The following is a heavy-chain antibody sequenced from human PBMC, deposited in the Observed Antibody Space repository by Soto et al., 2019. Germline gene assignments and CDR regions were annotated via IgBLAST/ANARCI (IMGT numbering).Heavy chain of an antibody. Sequence: ETLSLTCTVSGDSITNSNYYWGWIRQPPGKGLEWIGSIHYSRNTYYNPSLRGRGSLSVDTSKNQFSLKLTSVTAADTAVYFCARQISTSTWYNWFDPWGQGSLVTVSS. CDR2: IHYSRNT. D-gene: IGHD2-2*01. J-gene: IGHJ5*02. CDR3: ARQISTSTWYNWFDP. V-gene: IGHV4-39*01. CDR1: GDSITNSNYY.